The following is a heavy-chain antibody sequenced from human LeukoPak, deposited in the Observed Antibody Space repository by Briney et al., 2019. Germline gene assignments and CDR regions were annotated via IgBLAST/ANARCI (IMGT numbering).Heavy chain of an antibody. CDR2: IYYSGST. CDR1: GGSISSGDYY. J-gene: IGHJ6*03. CDR3: ARHYDILTGYYSYYYMDV. V-gene: IGHV4-30-4*08. Sequence: SETLSLTCTVSGGSISSGDYYWSWIRQPPGKGLEWIGYIYYSGSTYYNPSLKSRVTISVDTSKNQFSLKLSSVTAADTAVYYCARHYDILTGYYSYYYMDVWGKGTTVTVSS. D-gene: IGHD3-9*01.